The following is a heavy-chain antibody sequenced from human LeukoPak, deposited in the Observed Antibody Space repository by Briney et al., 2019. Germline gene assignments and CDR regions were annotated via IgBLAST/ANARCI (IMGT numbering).Heavy chain of an antibody. Sequence: GGSLRLSCAASGFSFSNHYMRWIRQAPGKGLEWVADINEDGSNKWHLGSVKGRFTVSRDNARNALYLQMNSLRVEDTAVYYCTRVIVAVPGYFDYFDFWGQGALVTVSS. V-gene: IGHV3-7*01. CDR1: GFSFSNHY. CDR2: INEDGSNK. CDR3: TRVIVAVPGYFDYFDF. D-gene: IGHD6-19*01. J-gene: IGHJ4*02.